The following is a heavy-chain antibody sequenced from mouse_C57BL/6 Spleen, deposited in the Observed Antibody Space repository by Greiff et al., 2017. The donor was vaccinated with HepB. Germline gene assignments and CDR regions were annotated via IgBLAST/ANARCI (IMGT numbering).Heavy chain of an antibody. CDR3: ARQIYGVFAY. CDR1: GFTFSSYA. J-gene: IGHJ3*01. D-gene: IGHD6-5*01. V-gene: IGHV5-4*03. CDR2: ISDGGSYT. Sequence: EVKLMESGGGLVKPGGSLKLSCAASGFTFSSYAMSWVRQTPEKRLEWVATISDGGSYTYYPDNVKGRFTISRDNAKNNLYLQMSHLKAEETAKYYCARQIYGVFAYWGQGTLVTVSA.